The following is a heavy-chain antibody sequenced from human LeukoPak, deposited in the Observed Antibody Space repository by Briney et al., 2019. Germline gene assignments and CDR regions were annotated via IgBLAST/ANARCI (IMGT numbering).Heavy chain of an antibody. J-gene: IGHJ5*02. V-gene: IGHV4-34*01. CDR1: GGSFSGYY. CDR2: INHSGST. D-gene: IGHD2-15*01. CDR3: ARHGSGSVVPVGFDP. Sequence: SETLSLTCAVYGGSFSGYYWSWIRLPPGKGLEWIGEINHSGSTNYNPSLKSRVTISVDTSKNQFSLKLSSVTAADTAVYYCARHGSGSVVPVGFDPWGQGTLVTVSS.